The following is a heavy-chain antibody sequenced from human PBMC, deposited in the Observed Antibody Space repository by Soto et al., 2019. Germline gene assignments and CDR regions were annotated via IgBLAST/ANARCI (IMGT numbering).Heavy chain of an antibody. CDR3: ARALIYAGYYSYMDV. J-gene: IGHJ6*03. V-gene: IGHV3-21*01. CDR2: INYKSHI. Sequence: EVQLVESGGGLVKPGGSLRLSCAASGFTFSSYSMNWVRQAPGKGLEWVSSINYKSHIDYADSVKGRFTISRDNAKNSLYLQMNSRRAEDTAVDFCARALIYAGYYSYMDVWGIGTTVTVSS. D-gene: IGHD3-16*01. CDR1: GFTFSSYS.